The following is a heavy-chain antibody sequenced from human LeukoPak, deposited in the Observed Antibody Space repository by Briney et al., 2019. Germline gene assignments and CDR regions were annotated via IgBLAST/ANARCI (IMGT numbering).Heavy chain of an antibody. Sequence: GGSLRLSCAASGFTVSSNYMSWVRQAPGKGLEWVSATHSGGSTYYADSVKGRFTISRDNSKNTLYLQLNSLRAEDTAVYYCARDLRVGAAHWGQGTLVTVSS. CDR2: THSGGST. CDR3: ARDLRVGAAH. CDR1: GFTVSSNY. D-gene: IGHD1-26*01. J-gene: IGHJ4*02. V-gene: IGHV3-66*01.